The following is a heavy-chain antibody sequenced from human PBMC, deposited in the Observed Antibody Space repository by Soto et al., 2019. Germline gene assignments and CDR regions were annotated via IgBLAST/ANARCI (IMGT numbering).Heavy chain of an antibody. J-gene: IGHJ6*02. CDR3: ARRVLRYFDWLSYGMDV. CDR2: IDSSGSIT. CDR1: GFTFYTYS. D-gene: IGHD3-9*01. V-gene: IGHV3-48*01. Sequence: SLRLSCAASGFTFYTYSMNWVRQAPGKGLEWIAYIDSSGSITYYADSVKGRFTLSRDNSKNTLYLQMNSLRAEDTAVYYCARRVLRYFDWLSYGMDVWGQGTTVTVSS.